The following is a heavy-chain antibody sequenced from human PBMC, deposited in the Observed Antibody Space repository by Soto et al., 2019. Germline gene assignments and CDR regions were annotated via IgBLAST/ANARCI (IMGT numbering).Heavy chain of an antibody. CDR3: ARLEGLATIPYFFDF. V-gene: IGHV4-39*01. CDR2: IYYRGNA. CDR1: DDSINNDKYY. J-gene: IGHJ4*02. Sequence: PSETLSLTCSVSDDSINNDKYYWGWIRQPPGKGLEWIGSIYYRGNAYYNPSLQTRVTISLDKSKSQFSLKLNSVTAADSAVYFCARLEGLATIPYFFDFRGPGSLVTVSS. D-gene: IGHD3-9*01.